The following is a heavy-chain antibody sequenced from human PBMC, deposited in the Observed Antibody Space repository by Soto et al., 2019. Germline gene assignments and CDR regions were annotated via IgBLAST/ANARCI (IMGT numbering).Heavy chain of an antibody. J-gene: IGHJ1*01. CDR1: GFTFSSYS. V-gene: IGHV3-21*01. CDR2: ISSSSSYI. CDR3: ARGGDCSGGSCYFLPIAEYFQH. D-gene: IGHD2-15*01. Sequence: EVQLVESGGGLVKPGGSLRLSCAASGFTFSSYSMNWVRQAPGKGLEWVSSISSSSSYIYYADSVKGRFTISRDNAKNALYLQRNSLRAEDTAVYYWARGGDCSGGSCYFLPIAEYFQHWGQGTLVTVSS.